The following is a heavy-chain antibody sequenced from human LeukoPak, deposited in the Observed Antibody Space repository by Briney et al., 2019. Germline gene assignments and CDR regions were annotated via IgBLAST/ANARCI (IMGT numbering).Heavy chain of an antibody. Sequence: GGSLRLSCAAAGFTFSSYVMCWVRQAPGKGVGWVSAISGSGGSTYYADSVKGRFTISRDNSKNTLYLQMNSLRAEDTAVYYCAKGPYDFWSGYYGPDYWGQATPVTVSS. J-gene: IGHJ4*02. CDR3: AKGPYDFWSGYYGPDY. D-gene: IGHD3-3*01. CDR2: ISGSGGST. CDR1: GFTFSSYV. V-gene: IGHV3-23*01.